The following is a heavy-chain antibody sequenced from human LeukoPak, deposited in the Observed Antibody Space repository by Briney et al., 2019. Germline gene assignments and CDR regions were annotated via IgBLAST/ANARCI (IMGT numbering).Heavy chain of an antibody. CDR2: IYPGDSDT. D-gene: IGHD3-22*01. CDR3: ARRIQYDGSGCYLYYFDY. Sequence: GESLKVSCKGSGYRFTNYWIGWVRQMPGKGLEWMGIIYPGDSDTRYSPSFQGQVTMSADKSISTAYLQWSSLKASDTAMYYCARRIQYDGSGCYLYYFDYWGQGTLVTVSS. CDR1: GYRFTNYW. V-gene: IGHV5-51*01. J-gene: IGHJ4*02.